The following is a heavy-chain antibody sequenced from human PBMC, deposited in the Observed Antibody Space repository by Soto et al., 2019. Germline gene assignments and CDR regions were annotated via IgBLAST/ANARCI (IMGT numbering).Heavy chain of an antibody. CDR2: IRSKAYGGTT. CDR3: NRDTYVWGTYRGTPDS. J-gene: IGHJ4*02. D-gene: IGHD3-16*02. CDR1: GFTLGDYA. V-gene: IGHV3-49*03. Sequence: GSLRLCYTASGFTLGDYAMIWFRQAPGKRLEWVGFIRSKAYGGTTEYAASVKGRFTISRDDSKGIAYLQMNSLKTEDTAVYYCNRDTYVWGTYRGTPDSWGQGTLVTVS.